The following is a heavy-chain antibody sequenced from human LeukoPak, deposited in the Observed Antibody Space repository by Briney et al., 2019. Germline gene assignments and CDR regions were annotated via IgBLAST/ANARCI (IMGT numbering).Heavy chain of an antibody. J-gene: IGHJ4*02. D-gene: IGHD3-10*01. CDR1: GFTFSSYY. Sequence: QPGGSLRLSCAASGFTFSSYYMHWVRQAPGKGLVWVSRVSSVGSSTSYADSVKGRFTISRDNAKNTLYLQMNSLRVEDTAVYYCARYYGSGTYAVDYWGQGTLVTVSS. V-gene: IGHV3-74*01. CDR3: ARYYGSGTYAVDY. CDR2: VSSVGSST.